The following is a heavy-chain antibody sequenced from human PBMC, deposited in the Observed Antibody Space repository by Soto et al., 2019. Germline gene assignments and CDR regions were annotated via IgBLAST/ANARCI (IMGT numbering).Heavy chain of an antibody. J-gene: IGHJ4*02. V-gene: IGHV3-30*18. Sequence: QVQLVESGAGIVQPGISLRLSCAASGFTFSNYGMQWFRQAPDKGLDWVAVVSRDGEAEYYADSVKGRFTTSRDNSGDTLSLQMNSLRPEVTGVYYCVKEATAKAAHHFDSWGQGTLVTVST. CDR3: VKEATAKAAHHFDS. CDR1: GFTFSNYG. D-gene: IGHD1-26*01. CDR2: VSRDGEAE.